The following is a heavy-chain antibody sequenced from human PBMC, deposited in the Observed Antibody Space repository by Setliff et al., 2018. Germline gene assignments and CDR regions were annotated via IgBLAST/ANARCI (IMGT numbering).Heavy chain of an antibody. CDR2: INYHGSIFHDGTTHST. CDR1: GGSISNGTFY. V-gene: IGHV4-39*07. J-gene: IGHJ2*01. CDR3: ARNPDFLQYSFDL. Sequence: SETLSLTCTVSGGSISNGTFYWGWIRQPPGEGLEWIGSINYHGSIFHDGTTHSTYYNPSLKSRVTISIDTSKSQFSLKLSSVTAADMALYYCARNPDFLQYSFDLWGR. D-gene: IGHD3-3*01.